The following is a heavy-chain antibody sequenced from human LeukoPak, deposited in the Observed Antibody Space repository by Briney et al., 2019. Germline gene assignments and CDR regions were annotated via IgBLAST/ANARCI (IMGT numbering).Heavy chain of an antibody. CDR3: ASEIAAAGTRWFDP. J-gene: IGHJ5*02. V-gene: IGHV1-69*13. Sequence: SVKVSCKASGGTFSSYAISWVRRAPGQGLEWMGGIIPIFGTANYAQKFQGRVTITADESTSTAYMELSSLRSEDTAVYYCASEIAAAGTRWFDPWAREPWSPSPQ. D-gene: IGHD6-13*01. CDR2: IIPIFGTA. CDR1: GGTFSSYA.